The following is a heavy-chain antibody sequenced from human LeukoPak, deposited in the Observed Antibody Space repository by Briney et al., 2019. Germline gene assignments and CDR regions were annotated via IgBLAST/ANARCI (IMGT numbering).Heavy chain of an antibody. CDR1: GFTFSSYS. CDR2: ISSSSSTI. J-gene: IGHJ4*02. Sequence: PGGSLRLSCAASGFTFSSYSMNWVRQAPGKGLEWVSYISSSSSTIYYADSVKGRFTISRDNAKNSLYLQMNSLRAEDTAVYYCARDSGSYIYYFDYWGQGTLVTVSS. D-gene: IGHD1-26*01. CDR3: ARDSGSYIYYFDY. V-gene: IGHV3-48*01.